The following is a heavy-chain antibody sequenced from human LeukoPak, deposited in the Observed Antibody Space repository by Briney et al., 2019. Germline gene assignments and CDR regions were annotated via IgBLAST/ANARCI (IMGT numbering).Heavy chain of an antibody. Sequence: GGSLRLSCAASGFTFSSYGMHWVRQAPGKGLEWVAVISYDGSNKYYADSVKGRFTISRDNSKNTLYLQMDSLRAEDTAVYYCAKDSGYWGQGTLVTVSS. CDR3: AKDSGY. CDR1: GFTFSSYG. V-gene: IGHV3-30*18. J-gene: IGHJ4*02. D-gene: IGHD1-26*01. CDR2: ISYDGSNK.